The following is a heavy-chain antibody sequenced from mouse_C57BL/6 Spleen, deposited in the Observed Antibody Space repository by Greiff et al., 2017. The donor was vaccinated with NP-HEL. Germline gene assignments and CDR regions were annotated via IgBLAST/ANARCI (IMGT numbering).Heavy chain of an antibody. CDR2: INPSNGGT. CDR1: GYTFTSYW. V-gene: IGHV1-53*01. Sequence: QIQLQQPGTELVKPGASVKLSCKASGYTFTSYWMHWVKQRPGQGLEWIGNINPSNGGTNYNEKFKSKATLTVDKSSSTAYMQLSSLTSEDSAVYYCARGRITTVVATNYFDYWGQCTTLTVSS. CDR3: ARGRITTVVATNYFDY. D-gene: IGHD1-1*01. J-gene: IGHJ2*01.